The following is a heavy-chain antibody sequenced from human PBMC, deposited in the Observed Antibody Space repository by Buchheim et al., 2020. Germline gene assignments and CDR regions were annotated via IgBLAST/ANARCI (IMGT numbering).Heavy chain of an antibody. D-gene: IGHD6-13*01. CDR3: VGSSQESN. J-gene: IGHJ4*02. V-gene: IGHV3-30*04. CDR1: GFTFSSYA. CDR2: ISYDGSDK. Sequence: QVQLVESGGGVVQPGRSLRLSCAASGFTFSSYALHWVRQAPGKGLEWVAVISYDGSDKYYADSVKGRFTISRDNSKNTRYLQMNSLRAEDTAVYFCVGSSQESNWGQGTL.